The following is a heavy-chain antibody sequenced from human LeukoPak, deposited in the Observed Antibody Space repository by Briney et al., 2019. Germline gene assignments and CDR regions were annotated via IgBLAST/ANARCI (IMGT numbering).Heavy chain of an antibody. Sequence: GGSLRLSCAASGFTFSSYGMHWVRQAPGKGREWVAVIWYDGSNKYYADSVKGRFTISRDNSKNTLYLQMNSLRAEDTAVYYCARDLRYCSGGSCYTLYYYYYGMDVWGKGTTVTVSS. CDR2: IWYDGSNK. CDR1: GFTFSSYG. D-gene: IGHD2-15*01. V-gene: IGHV3-33*01. CDR3: ARDLRYCSGGSCYTLYYYYYGMDV. J-gene: IGHJ6*04.